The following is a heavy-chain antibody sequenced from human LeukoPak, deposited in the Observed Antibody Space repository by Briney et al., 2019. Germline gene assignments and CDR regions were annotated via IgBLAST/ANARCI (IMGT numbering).Heavy chain of an antibody. V-gene: IGHV4-59*01. Sequence: SQTLSLTCTLSGGSISSYNWSWIRQPPGGGLEWSGRIYYTGSTNYNPSLKSRVTISLDTSKNQSSLKLTSVTAADPAVYYCTTSLGVVIHGGMDVWGQGTTVTVSS. CDR2: IYYTGST. D-gene: IGHD3-3*01. CDR1: GGSISSYN. CDR3: TTSLGVVIHGGMDV. J-gene: IGHJ6*02.